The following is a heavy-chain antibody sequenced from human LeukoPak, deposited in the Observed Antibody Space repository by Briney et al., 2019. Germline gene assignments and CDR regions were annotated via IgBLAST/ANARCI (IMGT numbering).Heavy chain of an antibody. D-gene: IGHD6-6*01. J-gene: IGHJ4*02. CDR2: ISWNSGNI. Sequence: PGGSLRLSCAASGFTFDDYAMHWVRQGPGKGLEWVSSISWNSGNIGYADSVKGRFTISRDNAKNYLYLQVNSLRTEDTAFYYRAKDIQYSSSGIDYWGQGALVTVSS. CDR3: AKDIQYSSSGIDY. CDR1: GFTFDDYA. V-gene: IGHV3-9*01.